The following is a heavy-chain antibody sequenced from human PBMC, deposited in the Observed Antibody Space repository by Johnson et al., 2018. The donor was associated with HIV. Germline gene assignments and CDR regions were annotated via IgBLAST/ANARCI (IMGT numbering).Heavy chain of an antibody. CDR1: GFTFSSYA. J-gene: IGHJ3*02. V-gene: IGHV3-30*04. CDR2: ISYDGSNK. D-gene: IGHD1-14*01. Sequence: QVQLVESGGGVVQPGRSLRLSCAASGFTFSSYAMHWVRQAPGKGLEWVAVISYDGSNKYYADSVKGRFTISRDNSKNTLYLQMNSLRAEDTAVYYCARVPQTTSPLVAFDIWGQGTMVTVSS. CDR3: ARVPQTTSPLVAFDI.